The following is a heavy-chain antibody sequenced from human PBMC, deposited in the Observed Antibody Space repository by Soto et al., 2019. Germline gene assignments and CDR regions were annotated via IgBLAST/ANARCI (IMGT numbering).Heavy chain of an antibody. CDR1: GGSITSGTYY. CDR2: IYYSGST. Sequence: SETLSLTCTVSGGSITSGTYYWGWIRQPPGKGLEWSGTIYYSGSTYYNPSLKSRATISVDTSKNQFSLKLTSVTAADTAVYYCARHANRNYYDAFDIWGQGTMVT. V-gene: IGHV4-39*01. D-gene: IGHD3-10*01. J-gene: IGHJ3*02. CDR3: ARHANRNYYDAFDI.